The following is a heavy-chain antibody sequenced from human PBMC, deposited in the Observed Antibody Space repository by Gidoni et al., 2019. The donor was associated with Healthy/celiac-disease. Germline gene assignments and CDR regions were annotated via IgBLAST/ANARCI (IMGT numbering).Heavy chain of an antibody. D-gene: IGHD3-22*01. Sequence: EVQLLESGGGLVQPGGSLRLSCAASGFPFRSYELNWVRQPPGKGLEWVSYSSSSGSTIYYADSVKGRFTISRDNAKNSLYLQMNSLRAEDTAVYYCARVADLIMVLIYGSSGYYNKYYFDYWGQGTLVTVSS. CDR3: ARVADLIMVLIYGSSGYYNKYYFDY. CDR1: GFPFRSYE. J-gene: IGHJ4*02. CDR2: SSSSGSTI. V-gene: IGHV3-48*03.